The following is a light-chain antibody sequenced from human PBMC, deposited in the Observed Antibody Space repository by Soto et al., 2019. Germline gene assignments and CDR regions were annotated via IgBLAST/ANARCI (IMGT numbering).Light chain of an antibody. J-gene: IGLJ2*01. CDR2: GNN. CDR3: QSYDSSLSGSV. CDR1: NSNIGAGYD. V-gene: IGLV1-40*01. Sequence: QSVLTQPPSVSGAPGQRVTISCTGSNSNIGAGYDVHWYQQLPGTAPQLLIYGNNNRPSGVPDRFSGSKSGTSASLAITGLQAEDEADYYCQSYDSSLSGSVFGGGTKLTVL.